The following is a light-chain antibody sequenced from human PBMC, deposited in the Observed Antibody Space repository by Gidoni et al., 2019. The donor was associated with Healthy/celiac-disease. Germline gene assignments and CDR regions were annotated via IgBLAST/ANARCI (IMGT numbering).Light chain of an antibody. CDR3: QSYDSISLV. Sequence: NFMLTQPHSVSESPGKTVTISCTGSSGSIASNYVQWYQQRPGSAPTTVIYEDNQRPSGVPDRFSGSIDSSSNSASLTISGLKTEDEADYYCQSYDSISLVFGGGTKLTVL. V-gene: IGLV6-57*02. CDR2: EDN. CDR1: SGSIASNY. J-gene: IGLJ3*02.